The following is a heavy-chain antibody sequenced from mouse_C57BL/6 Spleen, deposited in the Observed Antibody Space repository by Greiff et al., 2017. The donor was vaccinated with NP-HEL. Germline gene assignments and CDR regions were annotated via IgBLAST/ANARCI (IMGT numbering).Heavy chain of an antibody. CDR2: IYPGDGDT. D-gene: IGHD3-2*02. CDR1: GYAFSSYW. CDR3: ARRDSSGPTLDY. Sequence: QVHVKQSGAELVKPGASVKISCKASGYAFSSYWMNWVKQRPGKGLEWIGQIYPGDGDTNYNGQFKGKATLTADKSSSTAYMQLSSLTSEDSAVYFCARRDSSGPTLDYWGQGTTLTVSS. J-gene: IGHJ2*01. V-gene: IGHV1-80*01.